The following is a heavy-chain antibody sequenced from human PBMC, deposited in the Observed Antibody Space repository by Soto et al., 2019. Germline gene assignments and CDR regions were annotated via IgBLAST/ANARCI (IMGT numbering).Heavy chain of an antibody. CDR2: INAGNGNT. Sequence: QVQLVQSGAEVKKPGASVKVSCKASGYTFTSYAMHWVRQAPGQRLEWMGWINAGNGNTKYSQKFQGRVTITRDTSASTAYMELSSLRSEDTAVYYCARDYYDSSGSPYFDYWGQGTLVTVSS. CDR1: GYTFTSYA. V-gene: IGHV1-3*01. CDR3: ARDYYDSSGSPYFDY. J-gene: IGHJ4*02. D-gene: IGHD3-22*01.